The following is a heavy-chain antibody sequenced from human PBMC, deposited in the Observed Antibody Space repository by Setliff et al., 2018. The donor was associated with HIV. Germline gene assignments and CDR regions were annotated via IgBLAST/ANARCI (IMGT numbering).Heavy chain of an antibody. Sequence: GASVKVSCKASNYTLINYGVSWVRQAPGQGLEWMGWIGSYSGYTIYAQKFQDRLTMTTDTSTSTAYMELRSLRSDDTAVYYCARDRGVYCISSSCYSPVDAFDIWGQGTMVTVSS. CDR2: IGSYSGYT. D-gene: IGHD2-2*01. V-gene: IGHV1-18*01. CDR1: NYTLINYG. CDR3: ARDRGVYCISSSCYSPVDAFDI. J-gene: IGHJ3*02.